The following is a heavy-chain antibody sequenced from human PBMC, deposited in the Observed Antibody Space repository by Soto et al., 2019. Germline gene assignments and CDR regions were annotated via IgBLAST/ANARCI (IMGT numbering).Heavy chain of an antibody. CDR1: GFTFHGYG. V-gene: IGHV3-30*03. CDR2: LANDESDQ. Sequence: QVQLVESGGGVVQPGVSLRLSCAASGFTFHGYGMHWVRQSPGEGLEWVAVLANDESDQYFADSVKGRFTISRDNSKNTLYLQLDSLRPEDTAVYYCARSIGGSSYYPPDYWGQGTLVTVSS. J-gene: IGHJ4*02. CDR3: ARSIGGSSYYPPDY. D-gene: IGHD6-13*01.